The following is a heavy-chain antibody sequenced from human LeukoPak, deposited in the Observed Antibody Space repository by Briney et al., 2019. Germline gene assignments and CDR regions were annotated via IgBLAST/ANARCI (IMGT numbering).Heavy chain of an antibody. V-gene: IGHV3-33*01. CDR3: ARDVLAAARVTGAFDI. CDR2: IWYDGSNK. Sequence: SGGSLRLSCAASGFTFSSYGMHWVRQAPGKGLEWVAVIWYDGSNKYYADSVKGRFTISRDNSKNTLYLQMNSLRAEDTAVYYCARDVLAAARVTGAFDIWGQGTMVTVSS. D-gene: IGHD6-13*01. J-gene: IGHJ3*02. CDR1: GFTFSSYG.